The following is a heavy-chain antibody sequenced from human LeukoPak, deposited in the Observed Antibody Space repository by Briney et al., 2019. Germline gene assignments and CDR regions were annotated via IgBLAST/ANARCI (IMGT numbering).Heavy chain of an antibody. CDR1: GFTFSSYG. CDR3: AELGITMIGGV. Sequence: GGSLRLSCAASGFTFSSYGMHWVRQAPGKGLEWVTFIQYDGSNKYYADSVKGRFTISRDNAKNSLYLQMNSLRAEDTAVYYCAELGITMIGGVWGKGTTVTISS. V-gene: IGHV3-30*02. J-gene: IGHJ6*04. CDR2: IQYDGSNK. D-gene: IGHD3-10*02.